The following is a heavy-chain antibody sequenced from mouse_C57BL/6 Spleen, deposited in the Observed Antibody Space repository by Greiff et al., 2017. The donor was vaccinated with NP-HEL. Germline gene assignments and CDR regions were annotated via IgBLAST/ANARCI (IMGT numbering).Heavy chain of an antibody. CDR1: GYTFTSYW. CDR3: ARSEVLRSWFAY. V-gene: IGHV1-61*01. J-gene: IGHJ3*01. D-gene: IGHD1-1*01. Sequence: VQLQQPGAELVRPGSSVKLSCKASGYTFTSYWMDWVKQRPGQGLEWIGNIYPSDSETHYNQKFKDKATLTVDKSSSTAYMQLSSLTSEDSAVYYCARSEVLRSWFAYWGQGTLVTVSA. CDR2: IYPSDSET.